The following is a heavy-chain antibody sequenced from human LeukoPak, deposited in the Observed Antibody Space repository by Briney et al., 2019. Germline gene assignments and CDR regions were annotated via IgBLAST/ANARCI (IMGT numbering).Heavy chain of an antibody. CDR2: ISGSGGST. Sequence: PEGSLRLSCAASGFTFGSYAMNWVRQAPGKGLEWVSAISGSGGSTYYADSVKGRFTISRDNSKNTLYLQMNSLRAEDTAVYYCANWGMYSSSWPFDYWGQGTLVTVSS. CDR1: GFTFGSYA. J-gene: IGHJ4*02. CDR3: ANWGMYSSSWPFDY. V-gene: IGHV3-23*01. D-gene: IGHD6-13*01.